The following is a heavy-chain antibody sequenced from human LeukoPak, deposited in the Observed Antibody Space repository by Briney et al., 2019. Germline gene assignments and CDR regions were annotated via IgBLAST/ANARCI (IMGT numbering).Heavy chain of an antibody. CDR1: GASISSHY. J-gene: IGHJ4*02. D-gene: IGHD6-13*01. V-gene: IGHV4-59*11. CDR3: AKGGESSLPLDY. CDR2: ISFTGST. Sequence: SETLSLTCTVSGASISSHYWSWIRQPPGKGLEWIGLISFTGSTNYNPSLKSRVTTSVDTSKNQFSLKVSFVTAADTAVYYCAKGGESSLPLDYWGQGILVTVSS.